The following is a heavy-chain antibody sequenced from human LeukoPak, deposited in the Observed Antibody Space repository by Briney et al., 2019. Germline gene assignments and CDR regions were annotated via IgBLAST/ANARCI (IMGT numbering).Heavy chain of an antibody. D-gene: IGHD3-3*01. CDR1: GGSFSGYY. Sequence: SETLSLTCAVYGGSFSGYYWSWIRQPPGKGLEWIGEINHSGNTNYNPSLKSRVTISVDTSKNQFSLKLSSVTAADTAVYYCARMDKELYDFWSGSNWFDPWGQGTLVTVSS. CDR2: INHSGNT. CDR3: ARMDKELYDFWSGSNWFDP. V-gene: IGHV4-34*01. J-gene: IGHJ5*02.